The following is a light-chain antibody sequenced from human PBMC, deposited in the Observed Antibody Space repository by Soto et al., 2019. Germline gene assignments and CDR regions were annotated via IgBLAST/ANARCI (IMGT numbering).Light chain of an antibody. V-gene: IGKV1-5*03. CDR1: QSISSW. J-gene: IGKJ1*01. CDR2: KAS. Sequence: DIQMTQSPSTLSASVGDRVTITCRASQSISSWLAWYQQKPGKAPKLLIYKASSLESGVPSRFSGSGSGTKVTLPIISLQPDDFATYYCQQYNSYHKTFGQGTKVEIK. CDR3: QQYNSYHKT.